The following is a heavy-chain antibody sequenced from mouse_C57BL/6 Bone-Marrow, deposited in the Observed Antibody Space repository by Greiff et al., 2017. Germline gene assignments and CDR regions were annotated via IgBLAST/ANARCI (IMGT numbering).Heavy chain of an antibody. J-gene: IGHJ3*01. Sequence: EVQLVESGGGLVQPGGSLKLSCAASGFTFSDYGMAWVRQAPRKGPEWVAFISNLAYSIYYADTVTGRFTISRENAKNTLYLEMSSLRSEDTAMYYCARLGNYDYGEFAYWGQGTLVTVSA. CDR3: ARLGNYDYGEFAY. CDR2: ISNLAYSI. V-gene: IGHV5-15*01. CDR1: GFTFSDYG. D-gene: IGHD2-4*01.